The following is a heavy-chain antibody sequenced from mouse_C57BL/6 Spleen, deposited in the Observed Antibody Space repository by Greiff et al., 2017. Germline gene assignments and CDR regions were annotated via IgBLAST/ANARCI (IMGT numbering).Heavy chain of an antibody. V-gene: IGHV2-6*03. CDR3: ARAYSNYEEYAMDY. CDR1: GFSLTSYG. J-gene: IGHJ4*01. CDR2: IWSDGST. Sequence: VKLMESGPGLVAPSQSLSITCTVSGFSLTSYGVHWVRQPPGKGLEWLVVIWSDGSTTYNSALKSRLSISKDNSKSQVFLKMNSLQTDDTAMYYCARAYSNYEEYAMDYWGQGTSVTVSS. D-gene: IGHD2-5*01.